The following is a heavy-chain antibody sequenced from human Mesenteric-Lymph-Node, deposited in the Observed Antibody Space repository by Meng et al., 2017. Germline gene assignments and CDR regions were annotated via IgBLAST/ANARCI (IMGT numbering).Heavy chain of an antibody. CDR1: GYTFTSYD. J-gene: IGHJ4*02. CDR2: MNPNSGNT. V-gene: IGHV1-8*01. CDR3: AKGPRSRWPAAY. D-gene: IGHD6-13*01. Sequence: ASVKVSCKASGYTFTSYDINWVRQATGQGLEWMGWMNPNSGNTGYAQKFQGRVTMTRNTSISTAYMELSSLRAEDAAIYYCAKGPRSRWPAAYWGQGTLVTVSS.